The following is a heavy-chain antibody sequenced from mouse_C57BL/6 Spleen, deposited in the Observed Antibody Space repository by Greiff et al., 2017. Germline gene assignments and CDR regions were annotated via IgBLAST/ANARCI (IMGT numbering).Heavy chain of an antibody. Sequence: VKVVESGGGLVQPKGSLKLSCAASGFTFNTYAMHWVRQAPGKGLEWVARIRSKSSNYATYYADSVKDRFTISRDDSQSMLYLQMNNLKTEDTAMYYCVRVRYYGSSYNYYAMDYWGQGTSVTVSS. D-gene: IGHD1-1*01. CDR2: IRSKSSNYAT. CDR1: GFTFNTYA. V-gene: IGHV10-3*01. CDR3: VRVRYYGSSYNYYAMDY. J-gene: IGHJ4*01.